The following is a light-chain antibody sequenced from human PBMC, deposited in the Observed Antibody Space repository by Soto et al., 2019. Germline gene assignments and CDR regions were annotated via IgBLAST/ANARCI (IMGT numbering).Light chain of an antibody. CDR1: QSSAGY. CDR2: SAS. Sequence: IQMTQSPSSLSASVGDRVTITCRASQSSAGYLSWYQQRPGKAPKFLIYSASSLQRGVPSRFNGSGSGTDFSLTINGLQPEDFATYFCQQSFSVPITFGQGTRLEIK. V-gene: IGKV1-39*01. J-gene: IGKJ5*01. CDR3: QQSFSVPIT.